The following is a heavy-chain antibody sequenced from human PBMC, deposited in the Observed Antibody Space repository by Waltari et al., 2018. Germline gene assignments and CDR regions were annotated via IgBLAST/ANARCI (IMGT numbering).Heavy chain of an antibody. J-gene: IGHJ6*02. CDR2: IYTSGLT. CDR3: ARVKIPRMEVTGGMDV. V-gene: IGHV4-61*02. Sequence: QVQLQESGPGLVKPSQTLSLTCTVSGGSVSSGSYYWNWIRQPAGRGLEWIGRIYTSGLTKFNPSLKSRRTISIDTSKNQFSLRLSAVTAADTAVYYCARVKIPRMEVTGGMDVWGQGTTVTVSS. D-gene: IGHD2-21*02. CDR1: GGSVSSGSYY.